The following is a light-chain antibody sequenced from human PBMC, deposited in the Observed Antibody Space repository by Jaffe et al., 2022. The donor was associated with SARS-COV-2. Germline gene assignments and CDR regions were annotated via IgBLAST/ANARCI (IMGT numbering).Light chain of an antibody. CDR2: LAS. J-gene: IGKJ1*01. V-gene: IGKV1-5*03. CDR1: QSIGKW. CDR3: QQYNSNSGT. Sequence: DIQMTQSPSTLSASIGDRVTITCRASQSIGKWLAWYQQKPGEAPKLLIYLASSLEYGVPSRFSGSGSETEFTLTISSLQPDDFATYYCQQYNSNSGTFGQGTKVEIK.